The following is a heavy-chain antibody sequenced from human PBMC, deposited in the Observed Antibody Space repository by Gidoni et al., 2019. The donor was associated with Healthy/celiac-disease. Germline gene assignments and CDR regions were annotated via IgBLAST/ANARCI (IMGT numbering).Heavy chain of an antibody. D-gene: IGHD2-21*01. CDR2: ISGSGGST. J-gene: IGHJ3*02. Sequence: EVQLLESGGGLVQPGGSLRLSCAASGFTFSSSAMSWVRQAPGKGLEWVSAISGSGGSTYYADSVKGRFTISRDNSKNTLYLQMNSLRAEDTAVYYCAKPAIVVVIAPGAFDIWGQGTMVTVSS. CDR3: AKPAIVVVIAPGAFDI. CDR1: GFTFSSSA. V-gene: IGHV3-23*01.